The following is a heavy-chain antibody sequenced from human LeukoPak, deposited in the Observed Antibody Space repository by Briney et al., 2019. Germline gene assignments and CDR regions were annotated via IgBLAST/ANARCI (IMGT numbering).Heavy chain of an antibody. D-gene: IGHD6-19*01. CDR3: AREKAGAFDY. J-gene: IGHJ4*02. CDR2: IYTSGSP. V-gene: IGHV4-4*07. CDR1: GGSTIGDY. Sequence: SETLSLTCIVSGGSTIGDYWSWIRQPAGKGLEWIGRIYTSGSPNYTPSLKSRVTISVDKSKNQLSLQLSSVAAADTAVYYCAREKAGAFDYWGQGSLVTVSS.